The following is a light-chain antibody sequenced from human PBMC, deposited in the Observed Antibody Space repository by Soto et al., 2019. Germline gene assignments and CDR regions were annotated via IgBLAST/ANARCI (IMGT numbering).Light chain of an antibody. Sequence: DLQMTQSPSSLSASVGDRVTITCQASQDISNYLNWYQQKPGKAPKLLIYDASNLETGVPSRFSGSGSGTDVTFTISSLQPEDIATYYCQQYDNRPPTFGQGTKVEIK. CDR2: DAS. CDR3: QQYDNRPPT. J-gene: IGKJ1*01. CDR1: QDISNY. V-gene: IGKV1-33*01.